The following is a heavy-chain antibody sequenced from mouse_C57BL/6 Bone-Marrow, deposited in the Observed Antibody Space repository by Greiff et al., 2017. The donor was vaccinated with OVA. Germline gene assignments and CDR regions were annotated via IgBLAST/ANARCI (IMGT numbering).Heavy chain of an antibody. CDR2: IYPNSGST. CDR1: GYTFTSYW. V-gene: IGHV1-64*01. Sequence: QVQLQQPGAELVKPGASVKISCKASGYTFTSYWMHWVKQRPGQGLEWIGMIYPNSGSTNYNEKFKSKATLTADKSSSTAYMQLSSLTSEDSAVYYCARSRGYGSSLFADWGQGTLVTVSA. CDR3: ARSRGYGSSLFAD. J-gene: IGHJ3*01. D-gene: IGHD1-1*01.